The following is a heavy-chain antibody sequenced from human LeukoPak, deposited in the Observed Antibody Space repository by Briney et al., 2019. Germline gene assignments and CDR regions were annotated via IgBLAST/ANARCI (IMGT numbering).Heavy chain of an antibody. CDR3: ARDPLRRYYYYMDV. V-gene: IGHV4-30-2*01. D-gene: IGHD4-17*01. CDR2: IYHSGST. CDR1: GGSISSGGYY. J-gene: IGHJ6*03. Sequence: SETLSLTCTVSGGSISSGGYYWSWIRQPPGKGLEWIGYIYHSGSTYYNPSLKSRVTISVDRSKNQFSLKLSSVTAADTAVYYCARDPLRRYYYYMDVWGKGTTVTVSS.